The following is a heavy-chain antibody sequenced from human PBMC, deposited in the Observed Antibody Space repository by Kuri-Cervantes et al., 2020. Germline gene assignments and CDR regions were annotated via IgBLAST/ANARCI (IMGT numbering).Heavy chain of an antibody. D-gene: IGHD3-22*01. CDR1: GETFSGYY. Sequence: SETLSLTCAVFGETFSGYYWIWIRQPPGKGLEWIGEINHSGRTNYNPSLKSRVTISLDTSKNQFSLKLSSATAADTAVYYCARRTTTHTSGGFDIWGQGTLVTVSS. V-gene: IGHV4-34*01. J-gene: IGHJ3*02. CDR3: ARRTTTHTSGGFDI. CDR2: INHSGRT.